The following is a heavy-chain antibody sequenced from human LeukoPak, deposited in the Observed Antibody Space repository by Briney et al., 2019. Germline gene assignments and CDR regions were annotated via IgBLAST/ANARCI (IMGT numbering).Heavy chain of an antibody. CDR2: ISTSSTYI. V-gene: IGHV3-21*06. J-gene: IGHJ4*02. D-gene: IGHD6-13*01. CDR3: ARVSTAVSLAIDS. Sequence: NPGGSLRLSCAASGFTFSDYNMNWVRQAPGKGLEWVSVISTSSTYIYYADSVKGRFTISRGNAKNSLYLQMNSLRAEDTAVYYCARVSTAVSLAIDSWGQGTLVTVST. CDR1: GFTFSDYN.